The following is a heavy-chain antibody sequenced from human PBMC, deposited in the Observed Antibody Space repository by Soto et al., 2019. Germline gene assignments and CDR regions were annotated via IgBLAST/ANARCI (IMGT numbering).Heavy chain of an antibody. CDR1: GGSISSSSYY. Sequence: SETLSLTCTVSGGSISSSSYYWGWIRQPPGKGLEWIGSIYYGGNTYYNPSLKSRVTISVDTSKNQFSLKLSSVTAADTAVYYCARLNGYCISTNCHGYYGMDVWGQGTTVTVSS. J-gene: IGHJ6*02. CDR3: ARLNGYCISTNCHGYYGMDV. D-gene: IGHD2-2*03. V-gene: IGHV4-39*01. CDR2: IYYGGNT.